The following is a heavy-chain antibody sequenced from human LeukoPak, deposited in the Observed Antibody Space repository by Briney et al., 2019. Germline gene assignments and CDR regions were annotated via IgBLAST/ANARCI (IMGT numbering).Heavy chain of an antibody. D-gene: IGHD3-3*01. CDR2: INHSGST. J-gene: IGHJ4*02. Sequence: SETLSLTCAVYGGPFSGYYWSWIRQPPGKGLEWIGEINHSGSTNYNPSLKSRVTLSVDTSKNQFSLKLSSVTAADTAVYYCARSRNLFWSGYKPFDYWGQGTLVTVSS. CDR1: GGPFSGYY. CDR3: ARSRNLFWSGYKPFDY. V-gene: IGHV4-34*01.